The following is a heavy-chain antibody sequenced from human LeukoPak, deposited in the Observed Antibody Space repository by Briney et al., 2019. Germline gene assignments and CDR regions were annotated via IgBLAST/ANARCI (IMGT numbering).Heavy chain of an antibody. J-gene: IGHJ4*02. CDR3: ARDAGVYALDY. Sequence: ASVKVSCKASGGTFSSYAISWVRQAPGQGLEWMGIINPSGGSTSYAQKFQGRVTMTRDTSTSAVYMELSSLRSEDTAVYYCARDAGVYALDYWGQGTLVTVSS. D-gene: IGHD5/OR15-5a*01. CDR1: GGTFSSYA. V-gene: IGHV1-46*01. CDR2: INPSGGST.